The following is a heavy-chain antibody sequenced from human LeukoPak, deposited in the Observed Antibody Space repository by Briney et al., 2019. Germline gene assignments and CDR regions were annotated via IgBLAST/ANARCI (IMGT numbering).Heavy chain of an antibody. CDR1: GFTFSSYG. CDR2: IRYDGSNK. CDR3: ANTPWNTETALAC. Sequence: GGSLRLSCAASGFTFSSYGMHWGRQAPGKGREWVAFIRYDGSNKYYADSVKGRFTISRDNSKNTLYLRMNSLRAEDTAVYYCANTPWNTETALACWGQGTLVTVSS. D-gene: IGHD3/OR15-3a*01. V-gene: IGHV3-30*02. J-gene: IGHJ4*02.